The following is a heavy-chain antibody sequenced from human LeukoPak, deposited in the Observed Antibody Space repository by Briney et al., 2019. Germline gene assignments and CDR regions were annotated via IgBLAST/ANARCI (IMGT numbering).Heavy chain of an antibody. CDR1: GYTFTGYY. J-gene: IGHJ4*02. Sequence: ASVKVSCKASGYTFTGYYMHWVRQAPGQGLEWMGWINPNSGGTNYAQKFQGRVTITADKSTSTAYMELSSLRSEDTAVYYCAREVGYSYGLDYWGQGPLVTVSS. D-gene: IGHD5-18*01. V-gene: IGHV1-2*02. CDR3: AREVGYSYGLDY. CDR2: INPNSGGT.